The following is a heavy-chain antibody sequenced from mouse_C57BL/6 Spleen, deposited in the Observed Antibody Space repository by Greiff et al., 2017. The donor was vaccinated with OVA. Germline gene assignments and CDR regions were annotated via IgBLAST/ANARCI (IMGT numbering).Heavy chain of an antibody. V-gene: IGHV1-76*01. CDR1: GYTFTDYY. Sequence: VQLVESGAELVRPGASVKLSCKASGYTFTDYYINWVKQRPGQGLEWIARIYPGSGNTYYNEKFKGKATLTAEKSSSTAYMQLSSLTSEDSAVYFCAREGGYEAWFAYWGQGTLVTVSA. CDR3: AREGGYEAWFAY. CDR2: IYPGSGNT. D-gene: IGHD3-1*01. J-gene: IGHJ3*01.